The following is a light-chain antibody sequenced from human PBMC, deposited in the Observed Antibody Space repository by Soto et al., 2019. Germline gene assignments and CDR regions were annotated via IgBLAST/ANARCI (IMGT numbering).Light chain of an antibody. V-gene: IGKV1-9*01. CDR1: QGIGSF. CDR3: QPLNTYPLT. Sequence: DIQLTQSPSFLSASVGDRLTITCRATQGIGSFLAWFQRKPGKAPNLLIYGASTLQSGVPQRFSGSGSGTEFTLTISSLQPEDFATYYCQPLNTYPLTFGGGTKVEIK. J-gene: IGKJ4*01. CDR2: GAS.